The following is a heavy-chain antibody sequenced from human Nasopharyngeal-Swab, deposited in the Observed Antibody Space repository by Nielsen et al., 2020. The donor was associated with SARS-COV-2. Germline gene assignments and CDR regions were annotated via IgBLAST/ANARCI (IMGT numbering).Heavy chain of an antibody. D-gene: IGHD3-22*01. Sequence: WVRQAPGQGLEWMGGTIPVFGIPIYAQKFQGRVTITADESTSTAYMELSSLRSEDTAFYYCARLNNYDSGGYYYIDYWGQGTLVTVSS. V-gene: IGHV1-69*01. CDR3: ARLNNYDSGGYYYIDY. J-gene: IGHJ4*02. CDR2: TIPVFGIP.